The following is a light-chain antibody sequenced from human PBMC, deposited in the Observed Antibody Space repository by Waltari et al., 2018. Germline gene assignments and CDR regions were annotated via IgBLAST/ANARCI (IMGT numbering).Light chain of an antibody. CDR1: KLGDQY. CDR2: QDK. V-gene: IGLV3-1*01. J-gene: IGLJ1*01. CDR3: QAWDSGPAV. Sequence: SELTQPPSVSVSPGQTASITCSGDKLGDQYVSWFQQRPGQSPTLVIYQDKERPSGIPEGFSGSNSGTTATLTISGTQALDEADYYCQAWDSGPAVFGTGTKVTVL.